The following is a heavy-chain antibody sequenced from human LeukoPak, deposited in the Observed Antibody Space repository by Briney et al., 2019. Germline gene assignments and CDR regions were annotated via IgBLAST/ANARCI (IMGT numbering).Heavy chain of an antibody. V-gene: IGHV3-43*01. J-gene: IGHJ4*02. CDR3: AKDLGDGYNSVFDY. CDR1: GFTFDDYT. Sequence: PGGSLRLSCAASGFTFDDYTMHWVRQAPGKGLEWVSLISWDGGSTYYADSVKGRFTISRDNNKNSLYLQMNSLRTEDTALYYCAKDLGDGYNSVFDYWGQGTLVTVSS. CDR2: ISWDGGST. D-gene: IGHD5-24*01.